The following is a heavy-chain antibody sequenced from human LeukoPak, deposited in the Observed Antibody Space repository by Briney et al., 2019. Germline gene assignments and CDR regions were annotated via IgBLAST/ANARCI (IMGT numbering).Heavy chain of an antibody. CDR1: GYSISSGYY. D-gene: IGHD6-13*01. V-gene: IGHV4-38-2*01. CDR3: ARHSSSWYVAA. CDR2: IYHSGNI. J-gene: IGHJ5*02. Sequence: PSETLSLTCAVSGYSISSGYYWGWIRQPPGKGLEWIGSIYHSGNIYYNPSLKSRVTISVDTSKNQFSLKLSSVTAADTAVYYCARHSSSWYVAAWGQETLVTVSS.